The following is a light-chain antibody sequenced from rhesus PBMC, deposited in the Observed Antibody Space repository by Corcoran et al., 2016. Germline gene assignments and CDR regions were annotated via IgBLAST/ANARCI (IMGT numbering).Light chain of an antibody. CDR2: GAS. Sequence: EIVLTQSPATLSLSPGERATLSCRASQSVSSSLAWYQPKPGQVPRLLIYGASSRATGIPDRFSGSGSGTDCTLTISSLEPEDFAVYYCQQYSNWPYSFGQGTKVEIK. V-gene: IGKV3-42*03. CDR3: QQYSNWPYS. CDR1: QSVSSS. J-gene: IGKJ2*01.